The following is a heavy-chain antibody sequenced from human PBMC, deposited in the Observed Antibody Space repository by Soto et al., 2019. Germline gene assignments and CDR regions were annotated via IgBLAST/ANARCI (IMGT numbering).Heavy chain of an antibody. CDR2: MNPNSGNT. V-gene: IGHV1-8*01. J-gene: IGHJ6*03. CDR1: GYTFTSYD. Sequence: VRVSCKASGYTFTSYDINWVRQATEQGLEWMGWMNPNSGNTGYAQKFQGRVTMTRNTSISTAYMELSSLRSEDTAVYYCARGLPRSRRYYYYYYYMDVWGKGTTVTVSS. D-gene: IGHD3-3*01. CDR3: ARGLPRSRRYYYYYYYMDV.